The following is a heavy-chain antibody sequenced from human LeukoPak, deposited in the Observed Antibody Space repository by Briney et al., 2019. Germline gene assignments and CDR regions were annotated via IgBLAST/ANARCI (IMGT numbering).Heavy chain of an antibody. Sequence: SETLSLTCTVSGGSISSYYWSWIRQPPGKGLEWTGYIYYSGSTNYNPSLKSRVTISVDTSKNQFSLKLSSVTAADTAVYYCARGGYSYGYHNWFDPWGQGTLVTVSS. CDR3: ARGGYSYGYHNWFDP. J-gene: IGHJ5*02. V-gene: IGHV4-59*01. D-gene: IGHD5-18*01. CDR1: GGSISSYY. CDR2: IYYSGST.